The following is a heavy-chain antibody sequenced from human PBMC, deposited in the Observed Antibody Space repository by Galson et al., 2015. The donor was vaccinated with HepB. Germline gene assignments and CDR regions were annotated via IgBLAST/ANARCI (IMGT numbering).Heavy chain of an antibody. CDR1: GFSFSSNG. CDR2: IWSDGSNK. Sequence: SLRLSCAASGFSFSSNGMDWVRQAPGKGLEWVAGIWSDGSNKNYGDSVKGRFTISRDNSKNTLYLQMNNLRVADTAVYYCARVGEVSGYFLGAFDVWGQGTSVIVSS. D-gene: IGHD3-22*01. V-gene: IGHV3-33*01. CDR3: ARVGEVSGYFLGAFDV. J-gene: IGHJ3*01.